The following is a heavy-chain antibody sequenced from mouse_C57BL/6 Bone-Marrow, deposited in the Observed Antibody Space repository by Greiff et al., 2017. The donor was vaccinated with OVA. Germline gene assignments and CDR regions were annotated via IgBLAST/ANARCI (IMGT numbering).Heavy chain of an antibody. CDR3: AFYYDYDGNYYAMDY. CDR2: ISSGSSTI. Sequence: EVNVVESGGGLVKPGGSLKLSCAASGFTFSDYGMHWVRQAPEKGLEWVAYISSGSSTIYYADTVKGRFTISRDNAKNTLFLQMTSLRSEDTAMYYCAFYYDYDGNYYAMDYWGQGTSVTVSS. CDR1: GFTFSDYG. D-gene: IGHD2-4*01. J-gene: IGHJ4*01. V-gene: IGHV5-17*01.